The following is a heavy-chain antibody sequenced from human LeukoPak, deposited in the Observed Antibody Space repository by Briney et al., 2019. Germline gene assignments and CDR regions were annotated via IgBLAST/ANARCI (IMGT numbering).Heavy chain of an antibody. CDR1: GFTFSSYG. CDR2: ISSSGSTI. Sequence: GGSLRLSCAASGFTFSSYGMTWVRQAPGKGLEWVSYISSSGSTIYYADSVKGRFTISRDNAKNSLYLQMNSLRAEDTAVYYCAELGITMIGGVWGKGTTVTISS. D-gene: IGHD3-10*02. J-gene: IGHJ6*04. V-gene: IGHV3-48*04. CDR3: AELGITMIGGV.